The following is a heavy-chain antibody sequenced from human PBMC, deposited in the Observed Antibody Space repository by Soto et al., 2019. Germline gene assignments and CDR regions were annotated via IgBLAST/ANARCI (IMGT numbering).Heavy chain of an antibody. CDR3: ARAIVYYDSSGYSMGAFDI. V-gene: IGHV1-69*13. CDR2: IIPIFGTA. CDR1: GGTFSSYT. D-gene: IGHD3-22*01. J-gene: IGHJ3*02. Sequence: SVKVSCKASGGTFSSYTFSWVRPAPGQGLEWMGGIIPIFGTANYAQKLQGRVTITADESTSTAYMELSSLRSEDTAVYYCARAIVYYDSSGYSMGAFDIWGQGTMVTVSS.